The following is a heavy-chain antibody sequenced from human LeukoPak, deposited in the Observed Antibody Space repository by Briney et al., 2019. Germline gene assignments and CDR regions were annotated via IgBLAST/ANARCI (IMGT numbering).Heavy chain of an antibody. CDR3: ALGGAPTGYSYGYYSWFDP. Sequence: ASVKVSCKASGYTFTGYYMHWVRQAPGQGLEWMGWINPNSGGTNYAQKSQGRVTMTRDTSISTAYMELSRLRSDDTAVYYCALGGAPTGYSYGYYSWFDPWGQGTLVTVSS. V-gene: IGHV1-2*02. J-gene: IGHJ5*02. CDR2: INPNSGGT. D-gene: IGHD5-18*01. CDR1: GYTFTGYY.